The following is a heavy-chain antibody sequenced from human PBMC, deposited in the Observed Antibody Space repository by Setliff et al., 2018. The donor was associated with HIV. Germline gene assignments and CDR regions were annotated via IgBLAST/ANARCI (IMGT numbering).Heavy chain of an antibody. CDR3: HSGYDTEEQSYFDY. V-gene: IGHV3-74*01. J-gene: IGHJ4*02. CDR1: GFTFDRFW. CDR2: VNRDGSST. D-gene: IGHD5-12*01. Sequence: GWSLRLSCAASGFTFDRFWMHWVRQAPGKGLVWVSRVNRDGSSTTYADSVKDRFTISRDNAKNTLYLQMNSLRAEDTGVYYCHSGYDTEEQSYFDYWGQGALVTVSS.